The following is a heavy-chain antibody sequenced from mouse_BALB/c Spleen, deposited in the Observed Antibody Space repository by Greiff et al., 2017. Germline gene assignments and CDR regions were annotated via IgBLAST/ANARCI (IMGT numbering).Heavy chain of an antibody. J-gene: IGHJ2*01. CDR1: GYTFTSYY. Sequence: VQVVESGAELVKPGASVKLSCKASGYTFTSYYMYWVKQRPGQGLEWIGEINPSNGGTNFNEKFKSKATLTVDKSSSTAYMQLSSLTSEDSAVYYCTREAYYRYDGRYYFDYWGQGTTLTVSS. V-gene: IGHV1S81*02. D-gene: IGHD2-14*01. CDR3: TREAYYRYDGRYYFDY. CDR2: INPSNGGT.